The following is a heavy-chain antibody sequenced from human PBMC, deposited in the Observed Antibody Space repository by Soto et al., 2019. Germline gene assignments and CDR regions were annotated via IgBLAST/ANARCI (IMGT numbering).Heavy chain of an antibody. V-gene: IGHV1-18*01. J-gene: IGHJ6*02. D-gene: IGHD3-22*01. Sequence: GASVKVSCKASGYTFTSYGISWVRQAPGQGLEWMGWISAYNGNTNYAEKLQGRVTMTTDTSTSTVYMELRSLRSDDTAVYYCARVSSGYNYRKPDYYYYGIDVWGQGSTVTVSS. CDR1: GYTFTSYG. CDR3: ARVSSGYNYRKPDYYYYGIDV. CDR2: ISAYNGNT.